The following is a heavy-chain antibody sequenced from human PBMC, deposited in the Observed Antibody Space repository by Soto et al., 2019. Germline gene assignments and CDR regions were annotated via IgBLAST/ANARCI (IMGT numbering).Heavy chain of an antibody. Sequence: GGSLRLSCAASGFTFSSYAMHWVRQAPGKGLEWVAVISYDGSNKYYADSVKGRFTISRDNSNNTLYLQMNSLRPEDTAVYYCAMNKDDFWSGSISDPWGHGTLVTV. V-gene: IGHV3-30-3*01. D-gene: IGHD3-3*01. CDR2: ISYDGSNK. J-gene: IGHJ5*02. CDR1: GFTFSSYA. CDR3: AMNKDDFWSGSISDP.